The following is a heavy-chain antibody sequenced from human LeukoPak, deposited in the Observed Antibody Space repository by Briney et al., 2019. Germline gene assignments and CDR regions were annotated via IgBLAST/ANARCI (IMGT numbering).Heavy chain of an antibody. D-gene: IGHD3-10*01. J-gene: IGHJ5*02. Sequence: ASETLSLTCTVSGGSISSSSYYWGWIRQPPGKGLEWIGSIYYSGSTYYNPSLKSRVTISVDTSKNQFSLKLSSVTAADTAVYYCARNSMVRGVMETKYNWFDPWGQGTLVTVSS. CDR1: GGSISSSSYY. CDR2: IYYSGST. V-gene: IGHV4-39*07. CDR3: ARNSMVRGVMETKYNWFDP.